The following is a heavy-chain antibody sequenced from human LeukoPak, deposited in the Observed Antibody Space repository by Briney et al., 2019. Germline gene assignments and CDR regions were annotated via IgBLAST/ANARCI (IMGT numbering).Heavy chain of an antibody. CDR1: GFTFSSYW. CDR2: IKQDGSEK. Sequence: GGSLRLSCAASGFTFSSYWMSWVRQAPGKGLEWVANIKQDGSEKYYVDSVKGRFTISRDNAKNSLYLQMNSLRAEDTAVYYCAKSPYDFWSGYYSHYYYYYMDVWGKGTTVTVSS. CDR3: AKSPYDFWSGYYSHYYYYYMDV. D-gene: IGHD3-3*01. J-gene: IGHJ6*03. V-gene: IGHV3-7*01.